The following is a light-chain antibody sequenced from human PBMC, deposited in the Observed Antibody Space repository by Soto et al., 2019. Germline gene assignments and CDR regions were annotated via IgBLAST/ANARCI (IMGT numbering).Light chain of an antibody. CDR1: SSDVGGYVY. Sequence: QSALTQPPSASGSPGQSVTISCTGTSSDVGGYVYVSWYQQYPGKAPKLMIYEVNKRPSGVPDRFSGSKSGNTASLTVSGLQAVDEADYYCSSYAGTNTDVIFGGGTKLTVL. V-gene: IGLV2-8*01. J-gene: IGLJ2*01. CDR3: SSYAGTNTDVI. CDR2: EVN.